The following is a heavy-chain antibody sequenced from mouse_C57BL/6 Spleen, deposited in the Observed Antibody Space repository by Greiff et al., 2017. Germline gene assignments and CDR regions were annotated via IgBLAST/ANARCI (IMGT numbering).Heavy chain of an antibody. CDR2: IYPRDGST. J-gene: IGHJ2*01. Sequence: QVQLQQSGPELVKPGASVKLSCKASGYTFTSYDINWVKQRPGQGLEWIGWIYPRDGSTKYNEKFKGKATLTVDTASSTANIELHSLTSEDSGVDFCASYYYGSSYYWGQGTTLTVSS. CDR3: ASYYYGSSYY. D-gene: IGHD1-1*01. CDR1: GYTFTSYD. V-gene: IGHV1-85*01.